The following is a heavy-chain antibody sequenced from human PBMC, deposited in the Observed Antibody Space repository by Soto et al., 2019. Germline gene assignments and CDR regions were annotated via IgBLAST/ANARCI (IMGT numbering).Heavy chain of an antibody. CDR1: GGSISGGGFS. Sequence: SETLSLTCAVSGGSISGGGFSWSWIRQPPGKGLEWIGYIYPNGNTYYTPSLRSRVTISVDMSKNQFSLRVKSVTAADTAVYYCARALWSGSYRLDWFDPWGQGILVTVPQ. D-gene: IGHD3-3*01. J-gene: IGHJ5*02. CDR3: ARALWSGSYRLDWFDP. V-gene: IGHV4-30-2*01. CDR2: IYPNGNT.